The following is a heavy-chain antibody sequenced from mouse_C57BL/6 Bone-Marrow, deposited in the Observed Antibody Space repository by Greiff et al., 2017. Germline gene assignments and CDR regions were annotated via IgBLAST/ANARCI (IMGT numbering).Heavy chain of an antibody. D-gene: IGHD2-4*01. Sequence: EVKVEESGGGLVKPGGSLKLSCAASGFTFSDYGMHWVRQAPEKGLEWVAYISSGSSTIYYADTVKGRFTIPRDNAKNTLFLQMTSLRSEDTAMYYCARRDYDGAWFAYWGQGTLVTVSA. CDR1: GFTFSDYG. CDR3: ARRDYDGAWFAY. V-gene: IGHV5-17*01. J-gene: IGHJ3*01. CDR2: ISSGSSTI.